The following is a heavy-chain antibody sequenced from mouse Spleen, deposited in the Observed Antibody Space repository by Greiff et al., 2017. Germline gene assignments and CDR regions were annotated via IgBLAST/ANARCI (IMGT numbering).Heavy chain of an antibody. D-gene: IGHD2-2*01. CDR2: IYPGSGST. J-gene: IGHJ3*01. V-gene: IGHV1-55*01. CDR1: GYTFTSYW. CDR3: ARREAFYYGYDGFAY. Sequence: VQLQQPGAELVKPGASVKMSCKASGYTFTSYWITWVKQRPGQGLEWIGDIYPGSGSTNYNEKFKSKATLTVDTSSSTAYMQLSSLTSEDSAVYYCARREAFYYGYDGFAYWGQGTLVTVSA.